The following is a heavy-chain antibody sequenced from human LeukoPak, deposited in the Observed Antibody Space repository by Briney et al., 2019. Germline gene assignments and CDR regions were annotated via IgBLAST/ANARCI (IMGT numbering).Heavy chain of an antibody. CDR3: ASRSGFDNWFDP. D-gene: IGHD6-25*01. CDR1: GGSISSYY. Sequence: PSETLSLTCTVSGGSISSYYWSWIRQPPGKGLEWIGYIYYSGTTNYNPSLKSRVTISVDTSKNQFSLKLNSVTAADTAVYYCASRSGFDNWFDPWGQGTLVTVSS. CDR2: IYYSGTT. J-gene: IGHJ5*02. V-gene: IGHV4-59*01.